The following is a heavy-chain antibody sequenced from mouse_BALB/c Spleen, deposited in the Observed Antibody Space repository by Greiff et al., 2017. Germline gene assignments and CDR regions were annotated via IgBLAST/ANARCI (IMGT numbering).Heavy chain of an antibody. CDR1: GYAFSSYW. Sequence: QVHVKQSGAELVRPGSSVKISCKASGYAFSSYWMNWVKQRPGQGLEWIGQIYPGDGDTNYNGKFKGKATLTADKSSSTAYMQLSSLTSEDSAVYFCARATTVVGGDYFDYWGQGTTLTVSS. CDR3: ARATTVVGGDYFDY. D-gene: IGHD1-1*01. J-gene: IGHJ2*01. V-gene: IGHV1-80*01. CDR2: IYPGDGDT.